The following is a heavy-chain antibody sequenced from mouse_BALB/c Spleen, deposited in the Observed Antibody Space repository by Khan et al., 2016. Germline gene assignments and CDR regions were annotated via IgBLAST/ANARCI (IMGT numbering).Heavy chain of an antibody. J-gene: IGHJ4*01. CDR3: ARSRGYGGYYAMDY. CDR2: INPSTGYH. Sequence: QVQLQQSGAELAKPGASVKMSCKASGYTFTSYWMHWVKQRPGQGLEWIGYINPSTGYHEYNQKFKDKATLTADKSSSTAYMQLSSLTSEDSAVYYCARSRGYGGYYAMDYWGQGTSVTVSS. CDR1: GYTFTSYW. V-gene: IGHV1-7*01. D-gene: IGHD3-1*01.